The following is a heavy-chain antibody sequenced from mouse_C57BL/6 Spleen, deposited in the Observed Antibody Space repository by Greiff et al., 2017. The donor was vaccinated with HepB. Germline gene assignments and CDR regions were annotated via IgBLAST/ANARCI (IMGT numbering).Heavy chain of an antibody. Sequence: QVQLQQSGPELVKPGASVKISCKASGYAFSSSWMNWVKQRPVKGLEWIGRIYPGDGDTNYNGKFKGKATLTADKSSSTAYMQLSSLTSEDSAVYFCAREVLLDYWGQGTTLTVSS. V-gene: IGHV1-82*01. CDR2: IYPGDGDT. D-gene: IGHD1-1*01. J-gene: IGHJ2*01. CDR1: GYAFSSSW. CDR3: AREVLLDY.